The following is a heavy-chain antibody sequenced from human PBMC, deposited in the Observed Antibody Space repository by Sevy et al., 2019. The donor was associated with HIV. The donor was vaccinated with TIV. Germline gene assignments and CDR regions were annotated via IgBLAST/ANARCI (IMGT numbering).Heavy chain of an antibody. V-gene: IGHV3-49*03. D-gene: IGHD3-22*01. J-gene: IGHJ4*02. CDR2: IRSKHYGGAT. CDR1: GFTFGDYA. CDR3: TRGYYYDSSGYSDY. Sequence: GGSLRLSCTGSGFTFGDYAMSWFRQAPGMGLEWVGFIRSKHYGGATEYAASVKGRFTISRDDSKSIADLQMNSLKTEDTAVYYCTRGYYYDSSGYSDYWGQGTLVTVSS.